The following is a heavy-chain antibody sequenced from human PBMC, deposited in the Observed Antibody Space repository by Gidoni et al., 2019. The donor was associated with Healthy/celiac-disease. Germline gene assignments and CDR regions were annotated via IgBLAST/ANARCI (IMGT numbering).Heavy chain of an antibody. Sequence: EVQLLESGGGLVQPGGSLRLSCAASGFPFSSYAIRWVRQAPGKGLAWVSAISGSGGSTYYADSVKGRFTISRDNSKNTLYLQMNSLRAEDTAVYYCAKEAIGDSSGYYYVSWYFDLWGRGTLVTVSS. CDR2: ISGSGGST. J-gene: IGHJ2*01. D-gene: IGHD3-22*01. V-gene: IGHV3-23*01. CDR1: GFPFSSYA. CDR3: AKEAIGDSSGYYYVSWYFDL.